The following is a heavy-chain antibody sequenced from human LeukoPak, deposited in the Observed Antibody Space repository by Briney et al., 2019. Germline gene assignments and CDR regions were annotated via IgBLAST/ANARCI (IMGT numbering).Heavy chain of an antibody. Sequence: KPGGSLRLSCAASGFTFTDYYMSWIRQAPGKGLEWVSYITSSGTTIYYADSVKGRFTISRDNAKNSLYLQMNSLRAEDTAVYYCARDELWFGESYWGQGTLVTVSS. V-gene: IGHV3-11*04. CDR3: ARDELWFGESY. D-gene: IGHD3-10*01. CDR2: ITSSGTTI. CDR1: GFTFTDYY. J-gene: IGHJ4*02.